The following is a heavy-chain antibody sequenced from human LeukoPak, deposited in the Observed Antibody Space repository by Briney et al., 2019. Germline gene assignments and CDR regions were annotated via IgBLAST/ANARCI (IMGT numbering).Heavy chain of an antibody. V-gene: IGHV4-59*01. CDR1: GGSISSYY. D-gene: IGHD3-22*01. CDR3: ARDTGLRGSGYYAIKY. Sequence: PSETLSLTCTVSGGSISSYYWSWIRQPPGKGLEWIGYIYYSGSTNYNPSLKSRVTISVDTSKNQFSLKLSSVTAADTAVYYCARDTGLRGSGYYAIKYWGQGTLVTVSS. CDR2: IYYSGST. J-gene: IGHJ4*02.